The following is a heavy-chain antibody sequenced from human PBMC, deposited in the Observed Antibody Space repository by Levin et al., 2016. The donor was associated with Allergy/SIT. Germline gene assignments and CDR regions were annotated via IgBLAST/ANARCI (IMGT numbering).Heavy chain of an antibody. J-gene: IGHJ3*02. CDR3: ASERRDIVVVPAPPGAFDI. CDR2: IIPIFGTA. Sequence: WVRQAPGQGLEWMGGIIPIFGTANYAQKFQGRVTITADESTSTAYMELSSLRSEDTAVYYCASERRDIVVVPAPPGAFDIWGQGTMVTVSS. V-gene: IGHV1-69*01. D-gene: IGHD2-2*01.